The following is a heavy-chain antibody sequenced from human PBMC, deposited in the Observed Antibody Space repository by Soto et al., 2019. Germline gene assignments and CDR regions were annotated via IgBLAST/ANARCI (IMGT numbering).Heavy chain of an antibody. D-gene: IGHD3-16*01. CDR2: TYYRSKWYN. Sequence: PSQTLSLTCAISGDSVPSNSAAWNWISQSPSRGLEWLGRTYYRSKWYNDYAVSVKSRITINPDTSKNQSSLQLNSVTPEDTAVYYCARDGGGGARSWFDPWGQGTLVTVSS. CDR3: ARDGGGGARSWFDP. V-gene: IGHV6-1*01. J-gene: IGHJ5*02. CDR1: GDSVPSNSAA.